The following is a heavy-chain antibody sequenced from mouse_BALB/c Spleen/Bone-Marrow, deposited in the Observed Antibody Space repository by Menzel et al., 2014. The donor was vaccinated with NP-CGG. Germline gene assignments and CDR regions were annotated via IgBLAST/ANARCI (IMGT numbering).Heavy chain of an antibody. CDR1: GYSFTSYY. CDR2: IDPFNGGT. J-gene: IGHJ3*01. Sequence: VQLQQSGPELMKPGASVKISCKASGYSFTSYYMHWVKQSHGKSLEWIGYIDPFNGGTSYNQKFNGKATLTVDKSSSTAYMHLSSLTSEDSAVYYCAGSTMISAWFAYWGQGTLVTVSA. V-gene: IGHV1S135*01. CDR3: AGSTMISAWFAY. D-gene: IGHD2-4*01.